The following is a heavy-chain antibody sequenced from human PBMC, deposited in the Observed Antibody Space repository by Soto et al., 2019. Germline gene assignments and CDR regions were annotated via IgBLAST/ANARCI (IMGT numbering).Heavy chain of an antibody. D-gene: IGHD2-15*01. CDR3: ARRVVATDYSDY. V-gene: IGHV4-39*01. CDR1: GGSISSSSYY. CDR2: IYYSGST. J-gene: IGHJ4*02. Sequence: ETLSLTCTVSGGSISSSSYYWGWIRQPPGKGLEWIGSIYYSGSTYYNPSLKSRVTISVDTSKNQFSLKLSSVTAADTAVYYCARRVVATDYSDYWGQGTLVTVSS.